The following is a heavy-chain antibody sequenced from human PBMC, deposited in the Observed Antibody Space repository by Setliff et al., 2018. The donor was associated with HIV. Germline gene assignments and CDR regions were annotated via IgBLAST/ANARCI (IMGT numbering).Heavy chain of an antibody. CDR3: ARDGDIVLMTALNWSDP. CDR1: GASISSGDSY. D-gene: IGHD2-8*01. Sequence: PSETLSLTCTVSGASISSGDSYLTWIRQSPGKGLEWIGFIYYSGSTYSNPSLKSRISLSLDASKSHFSLWLTSVTAADTAVYYCARDGDIVLMTALNWSDPWGQGTLVTVSS. J-gene: IGHJ5*02. CDR2: IYYSGST. V-gene: IGHV4-30-4*01.